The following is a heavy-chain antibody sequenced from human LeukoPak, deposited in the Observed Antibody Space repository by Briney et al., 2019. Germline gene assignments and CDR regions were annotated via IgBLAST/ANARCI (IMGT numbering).Heavy chain of an antibody. CDR3: AGGQGWHFDL. D-gene: IGHD2-15*01. J-gene: IGHJ2*01. V-gene: IGHV3-21*01. CDR2: ISSSSYI. Sequence: GGSLRLSCAASGFTFSSYSMNWVRQAPGKGLEWVSSISSSSYIYYADSVKGRFTISRDNAKNSLYLQMNSLRAEDTAVYYCAGGQGWHFDLWGRGTLITVSS. CDR1: GFTFSSYS.